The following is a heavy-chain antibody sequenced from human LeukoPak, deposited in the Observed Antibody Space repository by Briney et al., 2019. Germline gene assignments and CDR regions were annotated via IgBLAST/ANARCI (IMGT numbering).Heavy chain of an antibody. CDR1: VFTFTRSA. D-gene: IGHD1-26*01. CDR2: IVVGSGNT. J-gene: IGHJ3*01. Sequence: PGTSVKVSCKASVFTFTRSALQWVRQARGQRLEWIGWIVVGSGNTNYAQNFQERVTITRDMSTSTAYMEVSSLTSEDTAVYYCAASRDWEPYGFDVWGQGTMVTVSS. V-gene: IGHV1-58*01. CDR3: AASRDWEPYGFDV.